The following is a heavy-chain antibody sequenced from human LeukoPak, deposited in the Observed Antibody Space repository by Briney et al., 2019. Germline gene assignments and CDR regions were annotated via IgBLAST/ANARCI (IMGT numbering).Heavy chain of an antibody. CDR1: GYTFTDYY. V-gene: IGHV1-2*02. D-gene: IGHD1/OR15-1a*01. J-gene: IGHJ3*01. CDR3: AREFRTTTWSYDAFDL. CDR2: INPNSGRT. Sequence: ASVKVSFKSSGYTFTDYYMHWVRQAPGQGLEWVGWINPNSGRTNYAQKFQDRVTMTRDTSNNTSYMDLSSLTSDDTAVYYCAREFRTTTWSYDAFDLWGQGTMVTVSS.